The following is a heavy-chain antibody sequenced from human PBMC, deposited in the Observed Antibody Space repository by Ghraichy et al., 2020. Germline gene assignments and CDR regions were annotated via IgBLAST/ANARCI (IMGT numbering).Heavy chain of an antibody. D-gene: IGHD2-2*01. CDR2: ISPEGNVA. J-gene: IGHJ4*02. CDR3: AKARTPAGTYHFDS. CDR1: GFTFSSYS. V-gene: IGHV3-64D*06. Sequence: GGSLRLSCSATGFTFSSYSLHWVRLTPGKRLDYLAAISPEGNVAHYADSVKGRFTISRDNSKSTLYLQMSSLRADDTCLFYCAKARTPAGTYHFDSWGQGTLVTGCS.